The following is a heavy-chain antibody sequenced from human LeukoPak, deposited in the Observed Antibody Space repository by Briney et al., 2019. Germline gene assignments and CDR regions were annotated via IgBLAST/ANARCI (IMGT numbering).Heavy chain of an antibody. CDR2: IYYDGSNQ. CDR3: ATDRNSGKYYDY. CDR1: GLRFRNYG. V-gene: IGHV3-33*01. Sequence: GGSLRLSCVVSGLRFRNYGMHWVRQAPGKGLEWVAVIYYDGSNQYYVDSVKGRFTVSRDNAKNTLYLQMDSLRAEDTAVYYCATDRNSGKYYDYWGQGTLVAVSS. D-gene: IGHD1-26*01. J-gene: IGHJ4*02.